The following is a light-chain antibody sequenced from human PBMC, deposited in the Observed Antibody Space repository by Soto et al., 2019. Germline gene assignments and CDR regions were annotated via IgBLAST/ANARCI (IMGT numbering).Light chain of an antibody. CDR2: KAS. CDR1: ESIQNN. V-gene: IGKV1-5*03. CDR3: QQYNTPAMS. Sequence: TQMTQSAATLSASVGDRVTITCRASESIQNNLAWYQQKPGKAPKLLIQKASALQSGVPSRFSGSQSGTQFTLTISSLQPDDFATYFCQQYNTPAMSFGQRTRLAIK. J-gene: IGKJ5*01.